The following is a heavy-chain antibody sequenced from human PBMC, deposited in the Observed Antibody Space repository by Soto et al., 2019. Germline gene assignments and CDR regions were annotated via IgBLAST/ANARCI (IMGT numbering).Heavy chain of an antibody. D-gene: IGHD7-27*01. CDR1: GGTFSSYT. Sequence: QVQLVQSGAEVKKPGSSVKVSCKASGGTFSSYTISWVRQAPGQGLEWMGRIIPILGIANYAQKFQGRVTITADKSTSTAYMELSSLRSEDTAEYYCARGRPNWGSETDYYGMDVWGQGTTVTVSS. V-gene: IGHV1-69*02. CDR3: ARGRPNWGSETDYYGMDV. J-gene: IGHJ6*02. CDR2: IIPILGIA.